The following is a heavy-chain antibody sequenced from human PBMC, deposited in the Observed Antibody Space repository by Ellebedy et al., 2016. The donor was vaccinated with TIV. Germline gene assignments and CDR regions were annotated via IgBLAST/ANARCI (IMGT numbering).Heavy chain of an antibody. Sequence: ASVKVSCXASGYTFTGYYIHWVRQAPGQGLEWMGWINPYSGYTNYAQKFQGRVTVTRDTSISTVYMELRSLKSDDTAIYYCARGRESRSDYWGQGTVVTASS. V-gene: IGHV1-2*02. CDR2: INPYSGYT. D-gene: IGHD5/OR15-5a*01. CDR3: ARGRESRSDY. CDR1: GYTFTGYY. J-gene: IGHJ4*02.